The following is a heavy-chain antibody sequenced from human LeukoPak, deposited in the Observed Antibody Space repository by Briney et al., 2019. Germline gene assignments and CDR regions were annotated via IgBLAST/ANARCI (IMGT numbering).Heavy chain of an antibody. V-gene: IGHV1-2*02. CDR2: INPNSGGT. CDR3: AGDGVTTKRDFDY. Sequence: GASVKVSCKASGYTFTGYYMHWVRQAPGQGLEWMGWINPNSGGTNYAQKFQGRVTMTRDTSISTAYMELSRLRSDDTAVYYCAGDGVTTKRDFDYWGQGTLVTVSS. D-gene: IGHD4-17*01. CDR1: GYTFTGYY. J-gene: IGHJ4*02.